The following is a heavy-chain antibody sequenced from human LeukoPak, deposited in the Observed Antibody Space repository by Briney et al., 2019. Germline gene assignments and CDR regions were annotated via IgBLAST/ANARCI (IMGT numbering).Heavy chain of an antibody. CDR3: ARAEGRITIFGVVIQGPFDC. J-gene: IGHJ4*02. CDR2: INSDGSST. CDR1: GFTFSSYW. Sequence: HPGGSLRLSCAASGFTFSSYWMHWVRHAPGKGLVWVSRINSDGSSTSYADSVKGRFTISRDNAKNTLYLQMNSLRAEDTAVYYCARAEGRITIFGVVIQGPFDCWGQGTLVTVSS. D-gene: IGHD3-3*01. V-gene: IGHV3-74*01.